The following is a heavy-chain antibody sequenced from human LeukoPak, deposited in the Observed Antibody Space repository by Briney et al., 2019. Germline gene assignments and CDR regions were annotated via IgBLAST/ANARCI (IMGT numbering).Heavy chain of an antibody. D-gene: IGHD2-2*01. CDR1: GFTFSDYY. CDR3: ARDIVVVPAQSDYYYYGMDV. Sequence: GGSLRLSSAASGFTFSDYYMSWIRQAPGKGLEWVSYISSSGSTIYYADSVKGRLTISRDNAKNSLYLQMNSLRAEDTAVYYCARDIVVVPAQSDYYYYGMDVWGQGTTVTVSS. CDR2: ISSSGSTI. J-gene: IGHJ6*02. V-gene: IGHV3-11*01.